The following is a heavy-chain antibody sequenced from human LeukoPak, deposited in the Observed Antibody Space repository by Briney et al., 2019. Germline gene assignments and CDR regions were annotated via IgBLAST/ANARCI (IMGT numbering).Heavy chain of an antibody. V-gene: IGHV1-2*02. CDR1: GYTFTGYY. J-gene: IGHJ4*02. Sequence: ASVKVSCKASGYTFTGYYMHWVRQAPGQGLEWMGWINPNSGGTNYAQKFQGRVTMTRDTSINTAYMELSRLRSDDTAVYYCASARIAAAGTIGPTSKETDYWGQGTLVTVSS. D-gene: IGHD6-13*01. CDR2: INPNSGGT. CDR3: ASARIAAAGTIGPTSKETDY.